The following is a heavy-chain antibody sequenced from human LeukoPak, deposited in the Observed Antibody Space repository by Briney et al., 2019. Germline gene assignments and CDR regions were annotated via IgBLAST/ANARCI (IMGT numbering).Heavy chain of an antibody. D-gene: IGHD6-13*01. J-gene: IGHJ4*02. CDR3: ARATIAAAGVFDY. CDR1: GGSFSGYY. Sequence: PSETLSLTCAVYGGSFSGYYWSWIRQPPGKGLEWIGEINRSGSTNYNPSLKSRVTISIDTSKNQFSLNLSSVTAADTAVYYCARATIAAAGVFDYWGQGTLVTVSS. V-gene: IGHV4-34*01. CDR2: INRSGST.